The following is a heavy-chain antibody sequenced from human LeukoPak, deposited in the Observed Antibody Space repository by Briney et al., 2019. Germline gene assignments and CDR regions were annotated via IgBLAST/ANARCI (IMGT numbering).Heavy chain of an antibody. CDR2: ISGSGGGT. V-gene: IGHV3-23*01. D-gene: IGHD6-13*01. J-gene: IGHJ4*02. CDR3: AKDRRYIAAAGTPAFDY. CDR1: GFIFSSYA. Sequence: GGSLRLSCAASGFIFSSYAMSWVRQAPGRGLEWVSTISGSGGGTYYADSVKGRFTISRDNSKNTLYLQMNSLRAEDTAVYYCAKDRRYIAAAGTPAFDYWGQGTLVTVSS.